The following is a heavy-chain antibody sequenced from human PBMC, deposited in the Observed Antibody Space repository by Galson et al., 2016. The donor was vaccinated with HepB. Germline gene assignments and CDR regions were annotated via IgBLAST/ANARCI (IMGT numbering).Heavy chain of an antibody. J-gene: IGHJ4*02. Sequence: SLRLSCAASGFIFSSYAMSWVRQAPGKGLEWVSGLSGSDGSTYYADSVKGRFTTSRDNSKNTLYLQVNSLRAEDTAVYYCAKDWGVATATNFDYWGQGILVIVSS. D-gene: IGHD5-12*01. CDR1: GFIFSSYA. V-gene: IGHV3-23*01. CDR3: AKDWGVATATNFDY. CDR2: LSGSDGST.